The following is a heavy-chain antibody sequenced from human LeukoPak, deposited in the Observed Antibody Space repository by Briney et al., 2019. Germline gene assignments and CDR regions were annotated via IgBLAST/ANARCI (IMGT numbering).Heavy chain of an antibody. Sequence: GGSLRLSCAASGFTVSSNYMSWVRQAPGKGLEWVSVIYSGDSTYYADSVKGRFTISRDNSKNTLYLQMNSLRAEDTAVYYCTRQDCSGGSCSYVDYWGQGTLVTVSS. CDR3: TRQDCSGGSCSYVDY. CDR2: IYSGDST. V-gene: IGHV3-66*04. D-gene: IGHD2-15*01. CDR1: GFTVSSNY. J-gene: IGHJ4*02.